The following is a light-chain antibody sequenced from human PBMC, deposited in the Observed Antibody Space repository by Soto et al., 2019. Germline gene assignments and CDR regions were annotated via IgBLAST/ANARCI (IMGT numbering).Light chain of an antibody. CDR3: SYFKGSSSFV. CDR1: SSDVGSYNR. CDR2: EVS. J-gene: IGLJ1*01. Sequence: QSVLTQPPSVSGSPGHAVAISCTGTSSDVGSYNRVAWYQQSPGTAPKLMIYEVSNRPSGVPDRFSGSKSGNTASLTISGSRFEEEAVFYASYFKGSSSFVSGPGTRVPVL. V-gene: IGLV2-18*01.